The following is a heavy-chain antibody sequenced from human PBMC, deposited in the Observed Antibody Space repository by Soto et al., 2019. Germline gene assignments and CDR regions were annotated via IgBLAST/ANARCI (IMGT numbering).Heavy chain of an antibody. J-gene: IGHJ4*02. CDR3: AFKGTAKPFY. CDR2: ISPSGDTT. V-gene: IGHV3-23*01. D-gene: IGHD2-21*02. CDR1: GFTFTAYD. Sequence: VQLLESWGGLVQPGGSLRLSCATSGFTFTAYDLTWVRQAPGKGLDWVSGISPSGDTTYYADSVKGRFTIPRDKSKIVLDLQMNSLRAEDTAVYYCAFKGTAKPFYWGQGTLVIVSS.